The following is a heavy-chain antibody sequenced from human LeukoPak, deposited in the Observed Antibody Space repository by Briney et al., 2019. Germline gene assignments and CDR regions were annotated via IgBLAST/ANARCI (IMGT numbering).Heavy chain of an antibody. CDR3: AREGTYYYDSSGSYYFDY. V-gene: IGHV3-20*04. D-gene: IGHD3-22*01. Sequence: GGSLRLSCAASGFTFDDYGMSWVRQAPGKGLEWVSGINWNGGSTGYADSVKGRFTISRDNAKNFLYLQMNSLRAEDTALYYCAREGTYYYDSSGSYYFDYWGQGTLVTVSS. J-gene: IGHJ4*02. CDR2: INWNGGST. CDR1: GFTFDDYG.